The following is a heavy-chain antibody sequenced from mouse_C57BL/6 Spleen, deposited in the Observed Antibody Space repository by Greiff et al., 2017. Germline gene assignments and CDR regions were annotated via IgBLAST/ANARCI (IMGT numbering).Heavy chain of an antibody. J-gene: IGHJ4*01. CDR2: IWSGGST. CDR3: ASNSKIYDGYYGAMDY. Sequence: VQGVESGPGLVQPSQSLSITCTVSGFSLTSYGVHWVRQSPGKGLEWLGVIWSGGSTDYNEAFIYRLSISKDNPKSQVFFKRNSLQADDTAIYYCASNSKIYDGYYGAMDYWGQGTSVTVSS. V-gene: IGHV2-2*01. CDR1: GFSLTSYG. D-gene: IGHD2-3*01.